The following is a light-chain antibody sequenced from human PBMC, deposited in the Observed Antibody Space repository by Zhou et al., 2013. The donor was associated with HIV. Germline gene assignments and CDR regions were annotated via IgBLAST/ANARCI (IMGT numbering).Light chain of an antibody. Sequence: DIQLTQSPLSLSASVGDRVNVTCRASQTISTYLNWFQQTEGKAPKLLIFGASSLQSGVPPRFSGSGSGTDFTLTISSLQPDDFATYYCQHYNTYPYTFGQGTKLEIK. CDR1: QTISTY. CDR3: QHYNTYPYT. J-gene: IGKJ2*01. V-gene: IGKV1-39*01. CDR2: GAS.